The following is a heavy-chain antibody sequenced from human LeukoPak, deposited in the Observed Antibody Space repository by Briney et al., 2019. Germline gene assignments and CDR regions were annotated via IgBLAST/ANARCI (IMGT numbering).Heavy chain of an antibody. D-gene: IGHD2-2*02. CDR1: GGSFSGYY. CDR2: INHSGST. V-gene: IGHV4-34*01. J-gene: IGHJ4*02. CDR3: ARIYCSSTSCYTGIAAAGIVF. Sequence: SETLSLTCAVYGGSFSGYYWSWIRQPPGKGLEWIGEINHSGSTYYNPSLKSRVTISVDTSKNQFSLKLSSVTAADTAVYYCARIYCSSTSCYTGIAAAGIVFWGQGTLVTVSS.